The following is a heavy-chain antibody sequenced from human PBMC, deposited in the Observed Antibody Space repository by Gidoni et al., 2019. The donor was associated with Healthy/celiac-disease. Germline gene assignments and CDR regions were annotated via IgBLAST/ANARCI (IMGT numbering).Heavy chain of an antibody. CDR3: AKDNLITCGGVIDPAGHWFDH. V-gene: IGHV3-23*04. CDR2: SSGSGGST. J-gene: IGHJ5*02. D-gene: IGHD3-16*02. CDR1: GVTVSGWA. Sequence: EVQLVASGGGLVQPGGSRRLSCADSGVTVSGWAMRWGRQAPGKGLGWVSVSSGSGGSTYSADAGKGRFTISSDNSKNTLYLQMNFRRAEDTAVYYWAKDNLITCGGVIDPAGHWFDHWGQGTLVYVSS.